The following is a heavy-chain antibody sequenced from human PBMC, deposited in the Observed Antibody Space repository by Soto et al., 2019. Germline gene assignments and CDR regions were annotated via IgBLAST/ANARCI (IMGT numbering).Heavy chain of an antibody. D-gene: IGHD2-2*01. CDR2: INHSGST. J-gene: IGHJ4*02. V-gene: IGHV4-34*01. CDR3: ARSSPYCSSTSCYDSGYSSSWYYPDY. CDR1: GGSFSGYY. Sequence: PSETLSLTCAVYGGSFSGYYWSWIRQPPGKGLEWIGEINHSGSTNYNPSLKSRVTISVDTSKNQFSLKLSSVTAADTAVYYCARSSPYCSSTSCYDSGYSSSWYYPDYWGQGTLVTVSS.